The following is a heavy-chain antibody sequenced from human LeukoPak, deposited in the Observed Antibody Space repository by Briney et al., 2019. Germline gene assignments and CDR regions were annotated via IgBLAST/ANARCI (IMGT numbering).Heavy chain of an antibody. J-gene: IGHJ3*02. D-gene: IGHD5-18*01. Sequence: GESLKISCKGSGYSFTSYWIGWVRQMPGKGLEWMGIIYPGDSDTRYSPSFQGQVTISADKSISTAYLQWSSLKASDTAMYYCARVASGYSYGRDAFDIWGQGTMVTVSS. CDR2: IYPGDSDT. V-gene: IGHV5-51*01. CDR1: GYSFTSYW. CDR3: ARVASGYSYGRDAFDI.